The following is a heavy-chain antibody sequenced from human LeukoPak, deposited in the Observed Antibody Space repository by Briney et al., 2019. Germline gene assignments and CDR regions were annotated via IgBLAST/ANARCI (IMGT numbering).Heavy chain of an antibody. CDR1: GGSISSSSYY. CDR3: ARLETYYYGSGRGGAYAFDI. J-gene: IGHJ3*02. V-gene: IGHV4-39*01. CDR2: IYYSGST. D-gene: IGHD3-10*01. Sequence: PSETLSLTCTVSGGSISSSSYYWGWIRQPPGKGLEWIGSIYYSGSTYYNPSLKSRVTISVDTSKNQFSLKLSSVTAADTAVYCCARLETYYYGSGRGGAYAFDIWGQGTMVTVSS.